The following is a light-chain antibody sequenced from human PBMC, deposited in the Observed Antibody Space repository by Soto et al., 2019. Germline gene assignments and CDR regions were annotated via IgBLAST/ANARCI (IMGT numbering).Light chain of an antibody. CDR2: EGS. CDR3: CSYAGSRTLV. J-gene: IGLJ2*01. V-gene: IGLV2-23*01. CDR1: SIDVGTYNL. Sequence: QSVLTQPASVSGSPGQSITISCTGTSIDVGTYNLVSWYQQHPGKAPKLIIYEGSKRPSGVSNRLSGSKSGNTASLTISGLQAEDEADYYCCSYAGSRTLVFGGGTKLTVL.